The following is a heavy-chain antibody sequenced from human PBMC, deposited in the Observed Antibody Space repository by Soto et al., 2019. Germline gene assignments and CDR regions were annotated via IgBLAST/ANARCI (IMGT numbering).Heavy chain of an antibody. Sequence: QVQLVQSGAEVKKPGSSVKVSCKASGGTFSTYAISWVRQAPGQGLEWMGHIIPIFDTSTYAQKFQDRVTITADKSTSTAYMELNSLRSEDTAIYYCATIRDGHIQRIDWCQGTLVSVSS. CDR1: GGTFSTYA. J-gene: IGHJ4*02. V-gene: IGHV1-69*06. CDR3: ATIRDGHIQRID. CDR2: IIPIFDTS. D-gene: IGHD2-2*01.